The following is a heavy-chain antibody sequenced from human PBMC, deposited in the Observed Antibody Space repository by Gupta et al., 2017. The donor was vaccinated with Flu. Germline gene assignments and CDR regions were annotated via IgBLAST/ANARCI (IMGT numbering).Heavy chain of an antibody. V-gene: IGHV3-23*01. Sequence: EVQLLESGGDLAQPGGSLRLFCAASGFAFSAFGMRWVRQAPGKGLEWVSTISGGTTYYADSVKGRFTISRDTSRNTLFLQMNSLRAEDTAVYYCVKDAGYGEYAYWGQGTLLTVSS. CDR1: GFAFSAFG. J-gene: IGHJ1*01. D-gene: IGHD4-17*01. CDR3: VKDAGYGEYAY. CDR2: ISGGTT.